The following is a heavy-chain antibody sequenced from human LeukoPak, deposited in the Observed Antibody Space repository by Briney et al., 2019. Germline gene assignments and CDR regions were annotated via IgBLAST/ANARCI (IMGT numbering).Heavy chain of an antibody. CDR2: ISSSSSYI. CDR3: AGSSNYYGSGRIY. CDR1: GSSISSSS. J-gene: IGHJ4*02. Sequence: GTLSLTCTVSGSSISSSSYYWGWIRQPPGKGLEWVSSISSSSSYIYYADSVKGRFTISRDNAKNSLYLQMNSLRAEDTAVYYCAGSSNYYGSGRIYWGQGTLVTVSS. D-gene: IGHD3-10*01. V-gene: IGHV3-21*01.